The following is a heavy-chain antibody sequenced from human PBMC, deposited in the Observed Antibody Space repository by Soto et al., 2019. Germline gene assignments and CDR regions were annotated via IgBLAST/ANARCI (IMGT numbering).Heavy chain of an antibody. J-gene: IGHJ4*02. CDR2: ISSSSSTI. V-gene: IGHV3-48*02. CDR3: AREGDYYDSSGYYWSGFDY. D-gene: IGHD3-22*01. CDR1: GFTFSSYS. Sequence: PGGSLRLSCAASGFTFSSYSMNWVRQAPGKGLEWVSYISSSSSTIYYADSVKGRFTISRDNAKNSLYLQMNSLRDEDTAVYYCAREGDYYDSSGYYWSGFDYWGQGTLVTVSS.